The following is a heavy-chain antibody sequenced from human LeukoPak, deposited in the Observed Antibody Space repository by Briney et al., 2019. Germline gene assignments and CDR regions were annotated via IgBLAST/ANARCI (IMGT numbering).Heavy chain of an antibody. V-gene: IGHV4-4*02. Sequence: SETLSLTCAVSGGSISISNWWSWVRQPPGKGLEWIGEIYHSGSTNYNPSLKSRVTISVDKSKNQFSLKLSSVTAADTAVYYCARGHYGSGIHQGAFDIWGQGTIVTVSS. CDR1: GGSISISNW. CDR2: IYHSGST. D-gene: IGHD3-10*01. CDR3: ARGHYGSGIHQGAFDI. J-gene: IGHJ3*02.